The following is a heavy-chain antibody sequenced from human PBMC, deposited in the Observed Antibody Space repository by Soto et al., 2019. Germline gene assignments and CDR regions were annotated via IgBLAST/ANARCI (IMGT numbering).Heavy chain of an antibody. CDR3: ARAAYYYDSSGYY. CDR1: GFTFSSYE. D-gene: IGHD3-22*01. Sequence: PGGSLRLSCAASGFTFSSYEMNWVRQAPGKGLEWVSYISSSGSTIYYADSVKGRFTISRDNAKNSLYLQMNSLRAEDTAVYYCARAAYYYDSSGYYWGQGTLVTVSS. V-gene: IGHV3-48*03. CDR2: ISSSGSTI. J-gene: IGHJ4*02.